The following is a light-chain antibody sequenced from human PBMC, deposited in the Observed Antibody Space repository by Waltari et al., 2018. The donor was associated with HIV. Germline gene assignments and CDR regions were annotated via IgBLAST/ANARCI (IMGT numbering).Light chain of an antibody. V-gene: IGKV1-33*01. Sequence: DTQMTQSPALLSASVGDRITITCQASQDIRTFVNWFQHKPGRAPKLLIYDASELATGVPPRFSGSGSGTDFTFTITNLQPEDFATYFCHQYERLPLSFGGGTKVDIK. J-gene: IGKJ4*01. CDR1: QDIRTF. CDR3: HQYERLPLS. CDR2: DAS.